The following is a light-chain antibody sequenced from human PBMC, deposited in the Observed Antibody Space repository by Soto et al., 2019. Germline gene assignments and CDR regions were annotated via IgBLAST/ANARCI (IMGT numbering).Light chain of an antibody. V-gene: IGKV1-17*01. Sequence: DIKMTQSPSSLSASVGDRVTITSRASQHIHTHLNWYQQKPGKAPKPLIYTASSLHSGVPSRFSGTGSGTECTLTISSLQPDDVATYYCQQYYRSSITLGQGTRLEIK. CDR2: TAS. CDR3: QQYYRSSIT. CDR1: QHIHTH. J-gene: IGKJ5*01.